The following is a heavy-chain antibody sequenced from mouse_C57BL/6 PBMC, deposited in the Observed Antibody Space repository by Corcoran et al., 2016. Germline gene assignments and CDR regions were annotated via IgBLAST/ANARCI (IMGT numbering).Heavy chain of an antibody. D-gene: IGHD2-3*01. CDR3: ARGGGYDGYYYAMDY. CDR1: GYTFTTYG. J-gene: IGHJ4*01. V-gene: IGHV9-3*01. CDR2: INTYSGVP. Sequence: QIQLVQSGPELKKPGETVKISCKASGYTFTTYGMSWVKQAPGKGLKWMGWINTYSGVPTYADDFKGRFAFSLETSASTAYLQINNLKNEDTATYFCARGGGYDGYYYAMDYWGQGTSVTVSS.